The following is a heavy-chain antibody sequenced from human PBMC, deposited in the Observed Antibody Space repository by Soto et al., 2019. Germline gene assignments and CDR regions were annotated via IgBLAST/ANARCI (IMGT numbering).Heavy chain of an antibody. CDR1: EFRFSTYA. Sequence: SSKLSCAASEFRFSTYAISWVRQAPGKGLEWVSTIDNSGGITYYADSVKGRFTISRDNSKNTLYLQMNSLRAEDTAVYYCAKGGYNYGFLFDCWGQGT. D-gene: IGHD5-18*01. CDR2: IDNSGGIT. V-gene: IGHV3-23*05. CDR3: AKGGYNYGFLFDC. J-gene: IGHJ4*02.